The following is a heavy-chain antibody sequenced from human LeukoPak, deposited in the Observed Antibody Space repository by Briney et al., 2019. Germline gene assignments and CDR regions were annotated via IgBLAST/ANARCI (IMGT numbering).Heavy chain of an antibody. CDR2: ISYDGSNK. CDR3: ARDGLPRGTNGVSYYFDY. V-gene: IGHV3-30*03. D-gene: IGHD2-8*01. J-gene: IGHJ4*02. Sequence: PGRSLRLSCAAPGFTFSSYGMHWVRQAPGKGLEWVAVISYDGSNKYYADSVKGRFTISRDNSKNTLYLQMNSLRAEDTAVYYCARDGLPRGTNGVSYYFDYWGQGTLVTVSS. CDR1: GFTFSSYG.